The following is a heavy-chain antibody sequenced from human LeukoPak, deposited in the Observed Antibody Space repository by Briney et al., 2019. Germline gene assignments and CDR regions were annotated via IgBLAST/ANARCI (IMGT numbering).Heavy chain of an antibody. D-gene: IGHD4-17*01. CDR2: ISGSSSHT. V-gene: IGHV3-23*01. CDR3: ARGPDFGDRLDYFDY. J-gene: IGHJ4*02. CDR1: GFTFSIYA. Sequence: HPGGSLRLSCAASGFTFSIYAMSWVRQAPGKGLEWVSGISGSSSHTADADSVRGRFIISRDNAKNPLSLQMNSLRLEDTAVYYCARGPDFGDRLDYFDYWGQGTLVTVSS.